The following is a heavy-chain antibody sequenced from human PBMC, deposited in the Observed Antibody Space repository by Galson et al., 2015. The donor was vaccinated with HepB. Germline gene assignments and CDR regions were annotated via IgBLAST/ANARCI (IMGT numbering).Heavy chain of an antibody. V-gene: IGHV3-23*01. D-gene: IGHD4-17*01. Sequence: SLRLSCAASGFIFSTYAIIWVRQAPGKGLEWVSAVSSSGLTTYYSDSVKGRFTISRDNSKNTLYLQMNSLRADDTAVYYCAKNLNGDSHHGSFDVWGRGTMVTVSS. CDR2: VSSSGLTT. CDR3: AKNLNGDSHHGSFDV. J-gene: IGHJ3*01. CDR1: GFIFSTYA.